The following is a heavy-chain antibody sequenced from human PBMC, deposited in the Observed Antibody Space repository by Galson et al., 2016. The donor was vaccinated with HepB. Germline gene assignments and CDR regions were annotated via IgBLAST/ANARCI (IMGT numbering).Heavy chain of an antibody. D-gene: IGHD3-3*01. CDR2: IFYSGRT. Sequence: TLSLTCTVSGGFISTGNYYWTWIRQHPEKGLEWIGNIFYSGRTDYNPSLKSRVTISVDTSKNHFPLTLNSVTAADTAVYYCATDLQVRDFWSGYSNSPVVRYLYHWGQGTLVTVSS. CDR3: ATDLQVRDFWSGYSNSPVVRYLYH. CDR1: GGFISTGNYY. V-gene: IGHV4-31*03. J-gene: IGHJ4*02.